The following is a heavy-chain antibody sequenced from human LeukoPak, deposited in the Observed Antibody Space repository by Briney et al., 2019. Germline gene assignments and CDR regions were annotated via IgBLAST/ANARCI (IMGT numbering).Heavy chain of an antibody. CDR1: GYTFTSYG. D-gene: IGHD2-2*01. V-gene: IGHV1-2*06. Sequence: GASVKVSCKASGYTFTSYGISWVRQAPGQGLEWMGRVNPNNGVPNYAQKFQGRVTMTRDTAISTFYMELSSLRSDDTAVYFCATKVGYSSSYYGRFDPWGQGTLVIVSP. CDR2: VNPNNGVP. CDR3: ATKVGYSSSYYGRFDP. J-gene: IGHJ5*02.